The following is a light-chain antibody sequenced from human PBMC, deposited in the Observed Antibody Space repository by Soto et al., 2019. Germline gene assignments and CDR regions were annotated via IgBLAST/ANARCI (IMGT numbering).Light chain of an antibody. CDR2: EVS. J-gene: IGLJ3*02. CDR3: CSYAGSSTGV. Sequence: QSALTQPASVSGSPGPSITISCTGTSSDVGSYNLVPWYQQHPGKAPKLMIYEVSKRPSGVSNRFSGSKSGNTASLTISGLQAEDEADYYCCSYAGSSTGVFGGGTQLTVL. CDR1: SSDVGSYNL. V-gene: IGLV2-23*02.